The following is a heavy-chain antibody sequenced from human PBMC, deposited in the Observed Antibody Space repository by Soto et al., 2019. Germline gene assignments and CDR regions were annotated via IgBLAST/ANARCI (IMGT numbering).Heavy chain of an antibody. D-gene: IGHD3-3*01. CDR1: GYTFSSHA. Sequence: ASVKVSCKASGYTFSSHAIHWVRQAPGQRLEWMGWINAGNGDTKYSQKFQGGVAITRDTSASSAYMELSTLKSEETAVYYCARDGARIAIFRVVYYFDYWGQGTVVTLSS. V-gene: IGHV1-3*01. CDR2: INAGNGDT. J-gene: IGHJ4*02. CDR3: ARDGARIAIFRVVYYFDY.